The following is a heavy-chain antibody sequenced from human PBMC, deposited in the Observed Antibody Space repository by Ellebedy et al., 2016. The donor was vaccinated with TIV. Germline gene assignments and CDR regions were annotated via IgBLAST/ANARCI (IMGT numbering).Heavy chain of an antibody. D-gene: IGHD5-12*01. V-gene: IGHV3-74*01. CDR2: ITCDGTTT. Sequence: PGGSLRLSCAASRFTFYSYWMHWVRQAPGQGLVWVSHITCDGTTTTYADSVKGRFTTPRDNAKSTLYLQMNSLRAEDTAVYYCARGSGNGYVYDYWGQGTLVTVSS. CDR1: RFTFYSYW. J-gene: IGHJ4*02. CDR3: ARGSGNGYVYDY.